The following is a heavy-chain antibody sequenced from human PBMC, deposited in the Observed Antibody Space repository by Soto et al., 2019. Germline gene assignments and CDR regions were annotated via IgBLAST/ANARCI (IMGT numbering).Heavy chain of an antibody. Sequence: QVQLVESGGGVIQPGTSLSLSCGSSGFTFRSFDMYWVRQAPGKGLEWVAVVSYDGNHKYYADSVKGRFTVSRDNAKNMLYLQMNSLRGEDTAVYYCAKDVGQQVFLIYGMDVVGQVTPVTVSS. CDR3: AKDVGQQVFLIYGMDV. CDR2: VSYDGNHK. J-gene: IGHJ6*02. CDR1: GFTFRSFD. V-gene: IGHV3-30*18. D-gene: IGHD6-13*01.